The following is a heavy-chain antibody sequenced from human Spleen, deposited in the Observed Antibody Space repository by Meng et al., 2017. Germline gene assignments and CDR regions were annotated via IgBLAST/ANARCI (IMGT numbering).Heavy chain of an antibody. V-gene: IGHV3-72*01. CDR1: GITLSDDF. CDR3: AKWGWVDMVRGVHYFDY. Sequence: GESLKISCAASGITLSDDFMDWVRQAPGKGLEWVGRTCNKANNYTPQYAASVKGRFTISRDDSGNSFYLQMNSLKPEDTAVYYCAKWGWVDMVRGVHYFDYWGQGTLVTVSS. J-gene: IGHJ4*02. CDR2: TCNKANNYTP. D-gene: IGHD3-10*01.